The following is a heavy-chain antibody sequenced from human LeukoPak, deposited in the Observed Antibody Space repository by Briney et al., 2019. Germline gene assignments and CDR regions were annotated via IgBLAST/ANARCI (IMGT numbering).Heavy chain of an antibody. CDR1: GGSISGYY. CDR2: IHYSGRA. V-gene: IGHV4-59*01. CDR3: VRFGVNYDMDV. Sequence: SETLSLTCSVSGGSISGYYWTWVRQPPGKGLEWIGQIHYSGRADYNPSLKSRITMSVDTSRNQIALKTSSVTAADTAIYYCVRFGVNYDMDVWGQGTTVTVFS. D-gene: IGHD3-16*01. J-gene: IGHJ6*02.